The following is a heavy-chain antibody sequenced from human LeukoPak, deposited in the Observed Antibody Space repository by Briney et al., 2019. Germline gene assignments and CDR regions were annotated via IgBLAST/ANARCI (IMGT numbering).Heavy chain of an antibody. J-gene: IGHJ6*03. CDR1: GFTFSKYG. V-gene: IGHV3-33*01. CDR3: ARDSTTSTYYMDA. Sequence: GGSLTLSCAPSGFTFSKYGMQWVRQAPGKGLEGVAVIWSDGNKRYYSDSVKGRFTISRDNSGNTLFLQMNSLRAEDTAEYYCARDSTTSTYYMDAWGKGTTVTVSS. CDR2: IWSDGNKR. D-gene: IGHD2-2*01.